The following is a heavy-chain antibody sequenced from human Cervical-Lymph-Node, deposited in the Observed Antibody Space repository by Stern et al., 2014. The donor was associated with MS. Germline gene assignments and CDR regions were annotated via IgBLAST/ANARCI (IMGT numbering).Heavy chain of an antibody. CDR3: ARDTSSPERSDW. D-gene: IGHD1-1*01. CDR1: GFTVSRDY. V-gene: IGHV3-53*01. CDR2: ITNVGST. Sequence: VQLVESGGGVIQPGGSLRLSCTASGFTVSRDYMTWVRQAPGKGLEWVSLITNVGSTFYTDSVKGRFTISRDDSKKNVYLHMTSLRAEDTAMYYCARDTSSPERSDWWGQGTLVTVSS. J-gene: IGHJ4*02.